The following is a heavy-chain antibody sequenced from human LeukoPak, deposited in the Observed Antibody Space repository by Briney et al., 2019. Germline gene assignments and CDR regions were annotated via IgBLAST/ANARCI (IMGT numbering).Heavy chain of an antibody. CDR2: IKSKAHGGTT. D-gene: IGHD1-1*01. Sequence: GGSLRLSCAVSGFTFDDYAMHWVRQAPGKGLEWVGRIKSKAHGGTTDYAAPVKGRFTISRDDSKNTLYLQMNSLKTEDTAVYYCWDTNWNGDWDYWGQGTLVTVSS. J-gene: IGHJ4*02. CDR1: GFTFDDYA. CDR3: WDTNWNGDWDY. V-gene: IGHV3-15*01.